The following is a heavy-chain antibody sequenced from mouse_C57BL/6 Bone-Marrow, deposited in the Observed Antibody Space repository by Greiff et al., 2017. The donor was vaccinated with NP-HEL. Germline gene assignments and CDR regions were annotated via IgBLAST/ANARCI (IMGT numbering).Heavy chain of an antibody. D-gene: IGHD2-3*01. V-gene: IGHV1-52*01. J-gene: IGHJ2*01. Sequence: QVQLQQPGAELVRPGSSVKLSCKASGYTFTSYWMHWVKQRPIQGLEWIGNIDPSDSGTHYNQKFKDKATLTVDKSSSTAYMQRSSLTSEDSAGYFRARGSYEALYFDYWGQGTTLTVSS. CDR1: GYTFTSYW. CDR3: ARGSYEALYFDY. CDR2: IDPSDSGT.